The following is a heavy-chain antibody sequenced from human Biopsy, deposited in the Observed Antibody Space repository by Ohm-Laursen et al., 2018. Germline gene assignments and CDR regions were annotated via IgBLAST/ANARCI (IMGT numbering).Heavy chain of an antibody. CDR3: ARAGVGSDGTDSYYYGMDV. V-gene: IGHV1-46*01. Sequence: SVKVSCNTSGNTLATYHIHWVRQAPGQGLEWMGVISPSGATTSFSQKFQGRITMTRDTSTGTVYMDLNSLGSEDTAVYYCARAGVGSDGTDSYYYGMDVWGPGTTVTVSS. D-gene: IGHD5-24*01. CDR1: GNTLATYH. J-gene: IGHJ6*02. CDR2: ISPSGATT.